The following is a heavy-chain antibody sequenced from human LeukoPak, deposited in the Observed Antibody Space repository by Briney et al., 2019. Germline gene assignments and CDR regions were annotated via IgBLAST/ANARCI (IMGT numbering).Heavy chain of an antibody. CDR1: GYRFTSYW. V-gene: IGHV5-51*01. CDR2: IYPGDSDT. CDR3: ARLAGWYSPGYYFDY. Sequence: GESLKIPCKGSGYRFTSYWIGWVRPMPGKGLEWMGIIYPGDSDTRYSPSFQGQVTISADKSISTAYLQWSSLKASDTSMYYCARLAGWYSPGYYFDYWGQGTLVTVSS. D-gene: IGHD6-19*01. J-gene: IGHJ4*02.